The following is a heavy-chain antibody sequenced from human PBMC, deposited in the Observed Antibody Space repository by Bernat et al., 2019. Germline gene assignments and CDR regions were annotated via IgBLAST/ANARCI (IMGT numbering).Heavy chain of an antibody. V-gene: IGHV1-3*01. Sequence: QAQLVQSGAEVKKPGASVKVSCKASGNIFTRFEMHWVRQAPGQRPEWMGWVNAGNGNTKYSQKFQGRVTLTRDTSAKTAYMELSSLKSEDTAVYYCALRTYCSTISCYADYYYYGMDVWGQGTTVTVSS. CDR3: ALRTYCSTISCYADYYYYGMDV. J-gene: IGHJ6*02. D-gene: IGHD2-2*01. CDR2: VNAGNGNT. CDR1: GNIFTRFE.